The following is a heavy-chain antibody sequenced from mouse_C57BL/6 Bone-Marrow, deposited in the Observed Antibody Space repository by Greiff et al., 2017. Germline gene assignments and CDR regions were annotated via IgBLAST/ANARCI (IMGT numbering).Heavy chain of an antibody. CDR2: SRNKANDYTT. Sequence: EVKLVESGGGLVQSGRSLRLSCATSGFTFSDFYMEWVRQAPGKGLEWIAASRNKANDYTTEYSASVKGRFIVSRDTSQSILYLQMNALRAEDTAIYYCARESGHYYGSSPFAYWGQGTLVTVSA. CDR1: GFTFSDFY. CDR3: ARESGHYYGSSPFAY. J-gene: IGHJ3*01. V-gene: IGHV7-1*01. D-gene: IGHD1-1*01.